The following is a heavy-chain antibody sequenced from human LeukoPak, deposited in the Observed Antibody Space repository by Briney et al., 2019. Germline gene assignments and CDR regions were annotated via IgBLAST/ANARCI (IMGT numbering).Heavy chain of an antibody. D-gene: IGHD6-13*01. J-gene: IGHJ4*02. CDR2: ISAYNGNT. Sequence: ASVKVSCKTSGYTFTNYGISWVRQAPGLGLEWMGWISAYNGNTNYAQKVQGRVTMTTDTSTSTAYMELSRLRSDDTAVYYCANIAAAGTDFDYWGQGTLVTVSS. CDR3: ANIAAAGTDFDY. CDR1: GYTFTNYG. V-gene: IGHV1-18*01.